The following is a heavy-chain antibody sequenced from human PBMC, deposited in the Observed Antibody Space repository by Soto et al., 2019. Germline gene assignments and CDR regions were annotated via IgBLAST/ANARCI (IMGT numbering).Heavy chain of an antibody. J-gene: IGHJ3*02. Sequence: QVQLVESGGGVVQPGRSLRLSCAASGCTFSSYAMHWVRQAPGKGLEWVAVISYDGSNKYYADSVKGRFTISRDNSKNTLYLQMNSLRAEDTAVYYCARDITMVRCPNRQAGRFDAFDIWVQGTMVTVSS. V-gene: IGHV3-30-3*01. CDR2: ISYDGSNK. CDR1: GCTFSSYA. CDR3: ARDITMVRCPNRQAGRFDAFDI. D-gene: IGHD3-10*01.